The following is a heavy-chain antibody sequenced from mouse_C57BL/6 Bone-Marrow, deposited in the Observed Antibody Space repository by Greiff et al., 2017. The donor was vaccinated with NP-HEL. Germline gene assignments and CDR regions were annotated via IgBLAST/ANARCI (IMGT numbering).Heavy chain of an antibody. CDR2: IDPENGDT. V-gene: IGHV14-4*01. J-gene: IGHJ3*01. Sequence: EVQLQQSGAELVRPGASVKLSCTASGFNITDDYMHWVKQRPEQGLEWIGWIDPENGDTEYASKFQGKATITADTSSNTAYLQLSSLTSEDTAVYYCATLYYDYDGFAYWGQGTLVTVSA. CDR1: GFNITDDY. D-gene: IGHD2-4*01. CDR3: ATLYYDYDGFAY.